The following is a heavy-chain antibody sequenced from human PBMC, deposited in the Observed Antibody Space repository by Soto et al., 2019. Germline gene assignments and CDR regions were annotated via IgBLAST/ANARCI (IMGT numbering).Heavy chain of an antibody. CDR1: GYTFTSYD. V-gene: IGHV1-8*01. J-gene: IGHJ6*03. CDR3: AGGPGSDYLDYMAG. Sequence: QLQLLQSGAEIKKPGASVNVSCKASGYTFTSYDINWVRQATGQGLEWMGWMNPNRGNTGYEQKFQGRVTMTRNTTICKAYMQLSSLRSEDAAVYYCAGGPGSDYLDYMAGWGKGTTVTVSS. CDR2: MNPNRGNT. D-gene: IGHD5-12*01.